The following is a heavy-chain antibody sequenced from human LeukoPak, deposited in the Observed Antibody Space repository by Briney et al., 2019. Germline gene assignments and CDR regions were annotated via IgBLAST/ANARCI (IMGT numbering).Heavy chain of an antibody. D-gene: IGHD1-14*01. J-gene: IGHJ3*01. CDR2: MNPNSGTT. CDR1: GYTFTGYY. CDR3: ARGPSVWRYTRSFDVFDL. Sequence: ASVKVSCKASGYTFTGYYMHWVRQAPGQGLEWLGWMNPNSGTTGYAQKFQGRVTFTRDTSINTAYMEVRSLRSDDTAVYYCARGPSVWRYTRSFDVFDLWGQGAMVTVSS. V-gene: IGHV1-8*03.